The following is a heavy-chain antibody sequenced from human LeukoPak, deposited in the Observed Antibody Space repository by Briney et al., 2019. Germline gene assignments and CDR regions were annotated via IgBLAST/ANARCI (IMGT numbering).Heavy chain of an antibody. J-gene: IGHJ4*02. V-gene: IGHV3-23*01. D-gene: IGHD3-9*01. CDR2: FTRNDETT. Sequence: GGSLRLSCAASGFSFSNWAMSWVRQAPGKGLEWVSGFTRNDETTSYADSVKGRFTISRDNSKNTLYLQMSSLRAEDTAVYYCARDLAPFYDILTGPRVAVDWGQGTLVTVSS. CDR1: GFSFSNWA. CDR3: ARDLAPFYDILTGPRVAVD.